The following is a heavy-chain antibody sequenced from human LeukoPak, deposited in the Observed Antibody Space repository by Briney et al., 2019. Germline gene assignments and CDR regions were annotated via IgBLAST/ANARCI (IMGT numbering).Heavy chain of an antibody. V-gene: IGHV1-2*02. CDR2: INPNSGGT. CDR1: VYIFTGYY. Sequence: ASVKVSCKASVYIFTGYYMHWVRQAPGQGLEWMGWINPNSGGTNYAQKFQGRVTMTRDTSISTAYMELSRLRSDDTAVYYCARDLDSSGYYPHFDYWGQGTLGTVSS. CDR3: ARDLDSSGYYPHFDY. D-gene: IGHD3-22*01. J-gene: IGHJ4*02.